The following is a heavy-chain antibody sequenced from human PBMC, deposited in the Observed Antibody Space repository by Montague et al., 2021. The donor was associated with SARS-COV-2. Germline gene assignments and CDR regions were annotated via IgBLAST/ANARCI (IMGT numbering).Heavy chain of an antibody. CDR2: INHSGST. Sequence: SKTLSLTCAVYGGSFSGYYWSWIRQPPGKGLEWIGEINHSGSTNYNPSLKSRVTISVDTSKNQFSLKLSSVTAADTAVYYCARGRTVTTFYYYYYGMDVWGQGTTVTVSS. V-gene: IGHV4-34*01. CDR3: ARGRTVTTFYYYYYGMDV. J-gene: IGHJ6*02. D-gene: IGHD4-17*01. CDR1: GGSFSGYY.